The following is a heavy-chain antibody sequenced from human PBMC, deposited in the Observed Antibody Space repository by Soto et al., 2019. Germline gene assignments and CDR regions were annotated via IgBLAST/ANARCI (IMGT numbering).Heavy chain of an antibody. CDR3: AASYGSGYRSFDY. D-gene: IGHD3-10*01. J-gene: IGHJ4*02. CDR1: GDTFSFYT. Sequence: QVQLVQSGTEVKEHGSSVKVSCKASGDTFSFYTINWVRQAPGLGLEWVGRINPIVSMSNYAQKFQGRVSMTADKSTSTAYMELRSLRSDDTAMYFCAASYGSGYRSFDYWGQGALVIVSS. CDR2: INPIVSMS. V-gene: IGHV1-69*02.